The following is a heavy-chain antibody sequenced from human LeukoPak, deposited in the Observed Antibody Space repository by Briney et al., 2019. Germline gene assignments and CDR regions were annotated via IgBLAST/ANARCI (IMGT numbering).Heavy chain of an antibody. J-gene: IGHJ6*02. CDR1: GYTFTGYY. Sequence: GASVKVSCKASGYTFTGYYMHWVRHAPGQGPECMGWINPNNGDTNYAQKFRGRVTMTRDTSISTAYMELSRLRSDDTAVYYCARVKGFADYYHGMDVWGQGTTVTVSS. D-gene: IGHD2-15*01. CDR3: ARVKGFADYYHGMDV. V-gene: IGHV1-2*02. CDR2: INPNNGDT.